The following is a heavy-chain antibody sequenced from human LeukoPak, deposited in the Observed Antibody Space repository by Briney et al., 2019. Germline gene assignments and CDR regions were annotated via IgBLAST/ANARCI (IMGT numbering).Heavy chain of an antibody. V-gene: IGHV4-38-2*01. J-gene: IGHJ4*02. CDR1: GFTVSSNY. CDR3: ARVRGEYFDY. CDR2: IYHSGST. D-gene: IGHD2-21*01. Sequence: GSLRLSCAASGFTVSSNYMSWVRQAPGKGLEWIGSIYHSGSTYYNPSLKSRVTISVDTSKNQFSLKLRSVTAADTAVYYCARVRGEYFDYWGQGTLVTVSS.